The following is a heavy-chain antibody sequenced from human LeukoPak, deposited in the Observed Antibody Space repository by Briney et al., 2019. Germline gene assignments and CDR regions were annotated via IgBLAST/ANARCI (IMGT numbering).Heavy chain of an antibody. CDR2: INPSGGST. CDR1: GYVFTSHY. Sequence: APVKVSCKASGYVFTSHYIHWMRQAPGHGLEWMGMINPSGGSTSYAQKFQGRVTMTRDTSTSTVYLELSSLRSEDTAAYYCARAYSTSSPFDYWGQGTLVTVSS. J-gene: IGHJ4*02. CDR3: ARAYSTSSPFDY. V-gene: IGHV1-46*01. D-gene: IGHD6-6*01.